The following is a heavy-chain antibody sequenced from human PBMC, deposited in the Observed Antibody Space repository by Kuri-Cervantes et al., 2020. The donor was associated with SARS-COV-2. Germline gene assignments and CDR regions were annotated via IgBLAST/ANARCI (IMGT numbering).Heavy chain of an antibody. D-gene: IGHD3-3*01. CDR2: IYYSGST. V-gene: IGHV4-59*04. J-gene: IGHJ6*03. CDR1: GGSISSYY. Sequence: GSLRLSCTVSGGSISSYYWSWIRQPPGKGLEWIGYIYYSGSTYHNPSLKSRVTISGDTSKNQFSLKLSSVTAADTAVYYCRYSGWSGPYYYYMDVWGKGTTVTVSS. CDR3: RYSGWSGPYYYYMDV.